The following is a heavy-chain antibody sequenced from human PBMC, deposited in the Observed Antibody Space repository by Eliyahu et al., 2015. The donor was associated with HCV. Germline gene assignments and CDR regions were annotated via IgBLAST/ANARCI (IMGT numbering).Heavy chain of an antibody. J-gene: IGHJ4*02. D-gene: IGHD3/OR15-3a*01. V-gene: IGHV5-51*01. CDR3: VRLFGLRPFDY. CDR2: IFPRDSDT. CDR1: GYNFETYW. Sequence: DVQLVQSGPEVKKPGESLKISCKGSGYNFETYWVGWVRQMPGKGLEWMGVIFPRDSDTRYSPSFQGQVTISADKSINTAYLQWISLKASDSAMYYCVRLFGLRPFDYWGQGNLVTVSS.